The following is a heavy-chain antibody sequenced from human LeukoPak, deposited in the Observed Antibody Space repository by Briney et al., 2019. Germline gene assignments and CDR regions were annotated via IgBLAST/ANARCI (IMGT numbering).Heavy chain of an antibody. CDR3: ARRIGRRYYYYGMDV. Sequence: PSETLSLTCTVSGYSIRSGYYWAWIRQPPGKGLEWIGSTYHSGGTDYNPSLKSQVSISVDTSKNQFSLQLNSLTAADTAVYYCARRIGRRYYYYGMDVWGQGTTVTVSS. J-gene: IGHJ6*02. CDR2: TYHSGGT. CDR1: GYSIRSGYY. V-gene: IGHV4-38-2*02.